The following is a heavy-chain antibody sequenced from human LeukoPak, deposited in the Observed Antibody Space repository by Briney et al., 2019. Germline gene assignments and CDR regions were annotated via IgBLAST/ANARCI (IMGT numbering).Heavy chain of an antibody. Sequence: ASVKVSCKASGYTFTSYGISWVRQAPGQGLEWMGWISAYNGNTNYAQKLQGRVTMTTDTSTSTAYMELRSLRADDTAVYYCARERRRITMVRGVTDAFDIWGQGTMVTVSS. CDR2: ISAYNGNT. CDR3: ARERRRITMVRGVTDAFDI. D-gene: IGHD3-10*01. CDR1: GYTFTSYG. J-gene: IGHJ3*02. V-gene: IGHV1-18*01.